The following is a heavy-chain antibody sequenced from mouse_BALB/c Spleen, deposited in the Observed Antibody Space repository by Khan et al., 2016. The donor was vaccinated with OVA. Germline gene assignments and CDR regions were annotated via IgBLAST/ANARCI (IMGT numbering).Heavy chain of an antibody. V-gene: IGHV14-3*02. CDR3: ARMASK. D-gene: IGHD2-5*01. J-gene: IGHJ2*01. CDR2: IDTPNGNT. CDR1: GLTIKDTY. Sequence: VRLQQSGGELVKSGATVKLSCAASGLTIKDTYMHWLKQWPEQGLEWIGRIDTPNGNTKYEPNFQGKATITTDTSSITTYLQLSSLTSENTSVYYFARMASKWGQGTTLTVSS.